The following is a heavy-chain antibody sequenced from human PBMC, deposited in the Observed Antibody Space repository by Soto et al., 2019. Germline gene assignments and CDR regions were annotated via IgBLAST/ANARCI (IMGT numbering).Heavy chain of an antibody. CDR1: GYTFTSYD. CDR2: MNPNSGNT. J-gene: IGHJ6*03. CDR3: ARVLLLDYYYYMDV. Sequence: QVQLVQSGAEVKKPGASVKVSCKASGYTFTSYDINWVRQATRQGLEWMGWMNPNSGNTGYAQKFQGRVTMTRNTSISTAYMELSSLRSEDTAVYYCARVLLLDYYYYMDVWGKGTTVTVSS. V-gene: IGHV1-8*01.